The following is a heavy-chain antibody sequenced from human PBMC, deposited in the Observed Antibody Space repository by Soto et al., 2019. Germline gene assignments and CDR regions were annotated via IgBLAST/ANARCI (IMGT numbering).Heavy chain of an antibody. J-gene: IGHJ4*02. CDR1: GYSFRDFG. D-gene: IGHD4-17*01. V-gene: IGHV1-18*04. CDR3: SRSDYYEATGTFEK. Sequence: HLVQSGGELKKPGASVKVSCKASGYSFRDFGITWVRQAPGQGLEWMGWISGKNGNTNYAQKVQGRVTLTADTSTSTAYMEMRALTSDYTGIYYCSRSDYYEATGTFEKWGQGTQVTVS. CDR2: ISGKNGNT.